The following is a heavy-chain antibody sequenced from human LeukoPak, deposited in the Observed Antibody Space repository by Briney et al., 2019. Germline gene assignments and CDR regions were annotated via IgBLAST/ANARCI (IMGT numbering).Heavy chain of an antibody. CDR3: ARSRPGYHYYYYGMDV. J-gene: IGHJ6*02. D-gene: IGHD5-12*01. CDR1: GGTFSSYA. Sequence: ASVKVSCKASGGTFSSYASSWVRQAPGQGLEWMGGIIPIFGTANYAQKFQGRVTITADESTSTAYMELSSLRSEDTAVYYCARSRPGYHYYYYGMDVWGQGTTVTVSS. V-gene: IGHV1-69*13. CDR2: IIPIFGTA.